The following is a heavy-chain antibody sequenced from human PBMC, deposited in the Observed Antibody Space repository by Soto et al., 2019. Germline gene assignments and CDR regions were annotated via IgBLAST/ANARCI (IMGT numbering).Heavy chain of an antibody. CDR2: IIPIFGTA. Sequence: QVQLVQSGAEVKKPGSSVKVSCKASGGTFSSYAISWVRQAPGQGLEWMGGIIPIFGTANYAQKFQVRVTITADESTSTAYMELSSLRSEDTAVYYCARWHCSGGSCYLWFDPWGQGTLVTVSS. J-gene: IGHJ5*02. CDR3: ARWHCSGGSCYLWFDP. CDR1: GGTFSSYA. D-gene: IGHD2-15*01. V-gene: IGHV1-69*01.